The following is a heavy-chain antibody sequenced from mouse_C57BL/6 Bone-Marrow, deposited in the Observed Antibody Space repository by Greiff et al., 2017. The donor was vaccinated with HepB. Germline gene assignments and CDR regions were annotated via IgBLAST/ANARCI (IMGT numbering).Heavy chain of an antibody. CDR1: GYTFTSYW. CDR2: IYPGNSDT. Sequence: VQLQQSGTVLARPGASVKMSCKTSGYTFTSYWMHWVKQRPGRGLEWIGAIYPGNSDTSYNQKFKGKAKLTAVTSASTAYMELSSLTNEDSAVYYCYYSKGGDYFDYWGQGTTLTVSS. CDR3: YYSKGGDYFDY. J-gene: IGHJ2*01. D-gene: IGHD2-5*01. V-gene: IGHV1-5*01.